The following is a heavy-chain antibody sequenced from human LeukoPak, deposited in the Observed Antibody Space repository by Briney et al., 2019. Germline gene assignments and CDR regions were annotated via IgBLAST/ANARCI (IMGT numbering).Heavy chain of an antibody. V-gene: IGHV1-2*02. CDR2: INPNSGGT. CDR1: GYTFTGYY. J-gene: IGHJ3*02. CDR3: AREYCSGGSCTDAFDI. Sequence: GSVKDSCKACGYTFTGYYMHWVRQAPGQGREGMGWINPNSGGTNYAQKFQGRVTMTRDTSISTAYMELSRLRSDDTAVYYCAREYCSGGSCTDAFDIWGQGTTVTVSS. D-gene: IGHD2-15*01.